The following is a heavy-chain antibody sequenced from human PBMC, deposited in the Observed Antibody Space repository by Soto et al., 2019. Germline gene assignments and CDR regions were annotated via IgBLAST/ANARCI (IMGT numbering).Heavy chain of an antibody. D-gene: IGHD2-8*01. V-gene: IGHV4-31*03. Sequence: SETLSITCTFSVGCISSAVYYWTLIREHPGKGLEWIACIYYSWTTSYSPSLRRRLTISVDTSKSQFSLKLTSVTAAGTAVYYCARENKMVTLRSYFVYWCQGHLVNVSS. J-gene: IGHJ4*02. CDR2: IYYSWTT. CDR1: VGCISSAVYY. CDR3: ARENKMVTLRSYFVY.